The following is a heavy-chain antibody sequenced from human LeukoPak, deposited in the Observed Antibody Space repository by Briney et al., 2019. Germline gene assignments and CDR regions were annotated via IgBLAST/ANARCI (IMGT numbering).Heavy chain of an antibody. CDR1: GYTFTSYD. J-gene: IGHJ6*02. D-gene: IGHD6-19*01. CDR3: ARVTTSQWLVLGYYYYYGMDV. CDR2: MNPNSGNT. Sequence: ASVKVSCKASGYTFTSYDINWVRQATGQGLEWMGWMNPNSGNTGYAQKFQGRVTMTRNTSISTAYMELSSLRSEDTAVCYCARVTTSQWLVLGYYYYYGMDVWGQGTTVTVSS. V-gene: IGHV1-8*01.